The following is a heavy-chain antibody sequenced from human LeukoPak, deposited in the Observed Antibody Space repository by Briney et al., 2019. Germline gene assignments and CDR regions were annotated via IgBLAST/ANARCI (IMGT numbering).Heavy chain of an antibody. Sequence: GASVKVSCKASGYTFTGYYVHWLRQAPGQGLTWMGWINPNSGGTDYAQQYQGRVTLTRDTSISTVYMELSSLTSDASAVYYCARAFFNSGFDYWGQGTLVTVSS. V-gene: IGHV1-2*02. CDR1: GYTFTGYY. D-gene: IGHD3-3*02. J-gene: IGHJ4*02. CDR2: INPNSGGT. CDR3: ARAFFNSGFDY.